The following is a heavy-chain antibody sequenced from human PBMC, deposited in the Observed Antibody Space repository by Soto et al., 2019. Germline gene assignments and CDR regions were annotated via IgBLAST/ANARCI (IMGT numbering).Heavy chain of an antibody. V-gene: IGHV3-48*01. D-gene: IGHD2-15*01. CDR3: ARDSPAWGYCSGGSCSTDY. CDR1: GFTFSSYS. CDR2: ISSSSSTI. J-gene: IGHJ4*02. Sequence: GGSLRLSCAASGFTFSSYSMNWVRQAPGKGLEWVSYISSSSSTIYYADSVKGRFTISRDNAKNSLYLQMNSLRAEDTAVYYCARDSPAWGYCSGGSCSTDYWGQGTLVTVSS.